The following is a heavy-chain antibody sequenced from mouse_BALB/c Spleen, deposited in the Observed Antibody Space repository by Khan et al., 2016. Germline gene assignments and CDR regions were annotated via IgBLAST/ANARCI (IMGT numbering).Heavy chain of an antibody. Sequence: QVQLQQSGAELMKPGASVQISCKATGYTFSRYWIDWVKERPGHGLTWIGEILPGSGSTNYNEKFKDKATFTAETSSNTAYIQLISLTSEDSAVYHCARGAYWGQGTLVTVSA. J-gene: IGHJ3*01. V-gene: IGHV1-9*01. CDR2: ILPGSGST. CDR3: ARGAY. CDR1: GYTFSRYW.